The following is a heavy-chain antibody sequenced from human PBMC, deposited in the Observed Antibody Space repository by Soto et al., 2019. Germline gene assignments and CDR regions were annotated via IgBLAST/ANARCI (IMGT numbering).Heavy chain of an antibody. D-gene: IGHD6-13*01. V-gene: IGHV4-4*02. CDR2: IYHSGST. J-gene: IGHJ4*02. CDR1: GGSISSSNW. CDR3: ARDGSSSWSPFYYFDY. Sequence: PSEMLSLTCAVSGGSISSSNWWSWVRQPPGKGLEWIGEIYHSGSTNYNPSLKSRVTISVDKSKNQFSLKLSSVTAADTAVYYCARDGSSSWSPFYYFDYWGQGTLVTVSS.